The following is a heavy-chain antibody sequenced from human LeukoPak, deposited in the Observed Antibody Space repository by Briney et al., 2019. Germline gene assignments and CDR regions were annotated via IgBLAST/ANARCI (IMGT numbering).Heavy chain of an antibody. Sequence: PAETLSLTCTVSGGSISSGSYYWSWIRQPAGKGLEWIGRIYTSGSTNYNPSLKSRVTISVDTSKNQFSLKLSSVTAADTAVYYCARGSDYYGSGSWGQLLNWFDPWGQGTLVTVSS. J-gene: IGHJ5*02. CDR2: IYTSGST. D-gene: IGHD3-10*01. CDR3: ARGSDYYGSGSWGQLLNWFDP. CDR1: GGSISSGSYY. V-gene: IGHV4-61*02.